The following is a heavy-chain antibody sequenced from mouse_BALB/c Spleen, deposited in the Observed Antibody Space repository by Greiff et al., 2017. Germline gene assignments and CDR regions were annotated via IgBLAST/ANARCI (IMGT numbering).Heavy chain of an antibody. CDR2: ISSGGSYT. CDR1: GFTFSSYG. Sequence: VQLQQSGGDLVKPGGSLKLSCAASGFTFSSYGMSWVRQTPDKRLEWVATISSGGSYTYYPDSVKGRFTISRDNAKNTLYLQMSSLKSEDTAMYYCASSSYAMDYWGQGTSVTVSS. J-gene: IGHJ4*01. CDR3: ASSSYAMDY. D-gene: IGHD1-1*01. V-gene: IGHV5-6*01.